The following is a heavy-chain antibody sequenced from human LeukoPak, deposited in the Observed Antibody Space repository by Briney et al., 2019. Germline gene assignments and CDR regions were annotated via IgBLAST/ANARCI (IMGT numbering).Heavy chain of an antibody. CDR2: INPNSGGT. J-gene: IGHJ6*02. CDR3: ARVHEGSSSWYSSYYYYGMDV. V-gene: IGHV1-2*02. D-gene: IGHD6-13*01. CDR1: GGTFSSYA. Sequence: GASVKVSCKASGGTFSSYAISWVRQAPGQGLEWMGWINPNSGGTNYAQKFQGRVTMTRDTSISTAYMELSRLRSDDTAVYYCARVHEGSSSWYSSYYYYGMDVWGQGTTVTVSS.